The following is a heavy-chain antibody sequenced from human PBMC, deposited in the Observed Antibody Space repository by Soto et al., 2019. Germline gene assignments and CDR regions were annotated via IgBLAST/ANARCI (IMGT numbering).Heavy chain of an antibody. D-gene: IGHD1-26*01. V-gene: IGHV3-49*03. CDR1: GFTFGGYA. J-gene: IGHJ4*02. CDR3: TSAAGPRWEISLYYFDS. Sequence: GGSLRLSCTASGFTFGGYAMGWIRQAPGKGLEWVAFIRGRAYSATTEYAASVKGRFTISRDDSKSIAYLQMNSLKTEDTSVYYCTSAAGPRWEISLYYFDSWGPGTLVTVSS. CDR2: IRGRAYSATT.